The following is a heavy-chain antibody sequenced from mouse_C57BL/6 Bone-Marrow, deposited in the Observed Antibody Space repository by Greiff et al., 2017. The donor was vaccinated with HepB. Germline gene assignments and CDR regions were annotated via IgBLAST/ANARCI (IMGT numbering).Heavy chain of an antibody. J-gene: IGHJ2*01. D-gene: IGHD4-1*01. CDR3: AREEGLTGTDFDY. CDR1: GYSITSGYY. V-gene: IGHV3-6*01. Sequence: EVQLQQSGPGLVKPSQSLSLTCSVTGYSITSGYYWNWIRQFPGNKLEWMGYISYDGSNNYNPSLKNRISITRDTSKNQFFLKLNSVTTEDTATYSCAREEGLTGTDFDYWGQGTTLTVSS. CDR2: ISYDGSN.